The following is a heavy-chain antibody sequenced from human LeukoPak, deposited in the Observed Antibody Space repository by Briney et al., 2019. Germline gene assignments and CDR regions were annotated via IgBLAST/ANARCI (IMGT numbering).Heavy chain of an antibody. J-gene: IGHJ3*02. CDR1: GGSISSHY. CDR2: IYYSGST. CDR3: ERSDYYDSSGYYSYAFDI. D-gene: IGHD3-22*01. V-gene: IGHV4-59*08. Sequence: SETLSLTFTVSGGSISSHYWSSIRQPPGKGLEWIGSIYYSGSTNYNPSLKSRVTISVDTSKNQFSLKLSSVTAADTAVYYCERSDYYDSSGYYSYAFDIWGQGTMVTVSS.